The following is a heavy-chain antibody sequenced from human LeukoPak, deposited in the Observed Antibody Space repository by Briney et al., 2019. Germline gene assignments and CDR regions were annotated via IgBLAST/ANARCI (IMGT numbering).Heavy chain of an antibody. CDR2: ISYDGSNK. D-gene: IGHD5-18*01. V-gene: IGHV3-30*18. J-gene: IGHJ4*02. CDR3: AKDWVQVSYFDY. Sequence: GGSLRLSCAASGFTFSSYGMHWVRQAPGKGLEWVAVISYDGSNKYYADSVKGRFTISRDNSKNTLYLQMNSLRAEDTAVYYCAKDWVQVSYFDYWGQGTLVTVSS. CDR1: GFTFSSYG.